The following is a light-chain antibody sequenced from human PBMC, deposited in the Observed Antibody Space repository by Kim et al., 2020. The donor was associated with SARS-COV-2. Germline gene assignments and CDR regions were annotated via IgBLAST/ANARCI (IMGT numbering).Light chain of an antibody. Sequence: SASVGDRVTITCRASQSISSWLAWYQQKPGKAPKLLIYDASSLESGVPSRFSGSGSGTEFTLTINSLQPDDFATYYCQQYNSYPTFGQGTRLEIK. CDR1: QSISSW. V-gene: IGKV1-5*01. J-gene: IGKJ5*01. CDR2: DAS. CDR3: QQYNSYPT.